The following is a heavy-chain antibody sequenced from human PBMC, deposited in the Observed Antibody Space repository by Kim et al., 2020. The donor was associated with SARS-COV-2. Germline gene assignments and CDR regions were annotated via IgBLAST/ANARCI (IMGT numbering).Heavy chain of an antibody. V-gene: IGHV3-21*01. D-gene: IGHD5-12*01. J-gene: IGHJ4*02. Sequence: GGSLRLSCAASGFTFSSYSMNWVRQAPGKGLEWVSSISSSSSYIYYADSVKGRFTISRDNAKNSLYLQMNSLRAEDTAVYYCARDIFGGYEYDYWGQGTLVTVSS. CDR3: ARDIFGGYEYDY. CDR1: GFTFSSYS. CDR2: ISSSSSYI.